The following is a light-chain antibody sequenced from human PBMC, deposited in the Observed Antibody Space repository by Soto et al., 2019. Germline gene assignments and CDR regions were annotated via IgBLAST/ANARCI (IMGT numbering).Light chain of an antibody. CDR1: QDISNY. CDR3: QQYDNLPIT. J-gene: IGKJ5*01. V-gene: IGKV1-33*01. Sequence: DSQVTQSRVSLAASGGIRITITCQASQDISNYLNWYQQKPGKAPKLLIYDASNLETGVPSRFSGSGSGTDFTFTISSLQPEDIATYYCQQYDNLPITFGQGTRLEN. CDR2: DAS.